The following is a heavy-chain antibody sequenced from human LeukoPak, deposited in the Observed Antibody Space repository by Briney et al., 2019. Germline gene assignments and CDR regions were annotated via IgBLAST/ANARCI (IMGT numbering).Heavy chain of an antibody. CDR3: TLTRFGVVYYFDY. J-gene: IGHJ4*02. Sequence: GGSLRLSCATSGFTLSSYPMHWVRQPPGTGLEWVALISSDGINQYYADSVKGRSIISRDNSTNTLYLQFNSLRLQDTAVYYFTLTRFGVVYYFDYWGQGTLIPVSS. V-gene: IGHV3-30*04. D-gene: IGHD2-8*01. CDR2: ISSDGINQ. CDR1: GFTLSSYP.